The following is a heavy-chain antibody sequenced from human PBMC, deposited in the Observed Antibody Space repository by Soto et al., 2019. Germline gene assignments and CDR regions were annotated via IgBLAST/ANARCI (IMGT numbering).Heavy chain of an antibody. CDR1: GFTFSDHY. J-gene: IGHJ4*02. V-gene: IGHV3-72*01. CDR3: ARPVVYYKLGFDY. CDR2: SRNKANSYTT. Sequence: EVQLVESGGGLVQPGGSLRLSCAVSGFTFSDHYMDWVRQAPGKGLEWVGRSRNKANSYTTEYAASVKGRFTISRDDSKNPLYLQMNRLKTGDPAMYYLARPVVYYKLGFDYRGQGTLVTVSS. D-gene: IGHD3-22*01.